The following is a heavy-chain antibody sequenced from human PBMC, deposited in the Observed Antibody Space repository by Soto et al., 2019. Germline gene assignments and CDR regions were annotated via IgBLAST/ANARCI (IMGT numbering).Heavy chain of an antibody. CDR3: EKDARYNWKYFVWDY. V-gene: IGHV3-23*01. J-gene: IGHJ4*02. Sequence: GSLRLSCAASGFTFSSYAMSWVRQAPGKGLEWVSAISGSGGSTYYADSVKGRFTISRDNSKNTLYLQMNSLRAEDTAVYYCEKDARYNWKYFVWDYWGQGTLVTVYS. CDR1: GFTFSSYA. D-gene: IGHD1-7*01. CDR2: ISGSGGST.